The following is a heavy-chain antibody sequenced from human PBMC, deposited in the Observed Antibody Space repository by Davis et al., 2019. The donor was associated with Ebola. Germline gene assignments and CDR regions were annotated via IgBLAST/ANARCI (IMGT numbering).Heavy chain of an antibody. Sequence: PGGSLRLSCAASGFTFSGSAMHWVRQASGKGLEWVGRIRSKANRYATAYAASVKGRFTISRDDSKNTAYLQMNSLKTEDTAVYYCTRPLYYDSSGSDYWGQGTLVTVSS. V-gene: IGHV3-73*01. CDR2: IRSKANRYAT. CDR1: GFTFSGSA. D-gene: IGHD3-22*01. J-gene: IGHJ4*02. CDR3: TRPLYYDSSGSDY.